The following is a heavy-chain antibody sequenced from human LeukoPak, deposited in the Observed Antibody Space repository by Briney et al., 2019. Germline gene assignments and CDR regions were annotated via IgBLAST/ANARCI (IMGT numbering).Heavy chain of an antibody. CDR2: ISSSSSTI. V-gene: IGHV3-48*02. CDR1: GFTFSSYS. J-gene: IGHJ6*02. Sequence: GRSLRLSCAASGFTFSSYSMNWVRQAPGKGLEWVSYISSSSSTIYYADSVKGRFTISRDNAKNSLYLQMNSLRDEDTAVYYCAREGMEPRFNYYYGMDVWGQGTTVTVSS. D-gene: IGHD1-1*01. CDR3: AREGMEPRFNYYYGMDV.